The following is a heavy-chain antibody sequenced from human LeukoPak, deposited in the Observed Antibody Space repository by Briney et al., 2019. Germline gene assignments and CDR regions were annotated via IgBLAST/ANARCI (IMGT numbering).Heavy chain of an antibody. Sequence: PGGSLRLSSVASDFTLSTITIHCVRQAPGKGLEWVSSVSSSSRTINYADSVQGRSTVSRDNANNSMYLQINDLRSEDTAVYFWARGSSRGGVASWGQGTLVTVSS. D-gene: IGHD2-8*01. CDR2: VSSSSRTI. CDR1: DFTLSTIT. V-gene: IGHV3-48*01. CDR3: ARGSSRGGVAS. J-gene: IGHJ5*02.